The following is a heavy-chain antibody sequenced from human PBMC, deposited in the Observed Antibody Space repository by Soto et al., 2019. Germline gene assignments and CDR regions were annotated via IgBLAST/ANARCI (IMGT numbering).Heavy chain of an antibody. D-gene: IGHD5-12*01. CDR2: IYYSGST. CDR3: ARHVRPGYSGYDRFDP. CDR1: GGSISSYY. Sequence: PSETLSLTCTVSGGSISSYYWSGIRQPPGKGLEWIGYIYYSGSTNYNPSLKSRVTISVDTSKNQFSLKLSSVTAADTAVYYCARHVRPGYSGYDRFDPWGQGTLVTVSS. V-gene: IGHV4-59*01. J-gene: IGHJ5*02.